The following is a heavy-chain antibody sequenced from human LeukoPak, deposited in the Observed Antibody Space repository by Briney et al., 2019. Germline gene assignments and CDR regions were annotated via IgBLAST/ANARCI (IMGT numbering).Heavy chain of an antibody. CDR2: IYHSGST. J-gene: IGHJ4*02. V-gene: IGHV4-4*02. CDR1: GGSISSSNW. D-gene: IGHD6-6*01. CDR3: ARDQGSSSAFDY. Sequence: PSGTLSLTCAVSGGSISSSNWWSWVRQPPGKGLEWIGEIYHSGSTNYNPSLKNRVTISVDKSKNQFSLKLSSVTAADTAVYYCARDQGSSSAFDYWGQGTLVTVSS.